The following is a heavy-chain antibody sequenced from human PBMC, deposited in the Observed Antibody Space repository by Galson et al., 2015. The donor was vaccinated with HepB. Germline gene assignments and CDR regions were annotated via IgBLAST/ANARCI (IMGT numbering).Heavy chain of an antibody. V-gene: IGHV6-1*01. CDR1: GDSVSSKSAA. J-gene: IGHJ4*02. D-gene: IGHD3-16*01. CDR2: TYYRSKWYN. Sequence: CAISGDSVSSKSAAWNWIRQSPSRGLEWLGRTYYRSKWYNDYAVSVKSRIIINPRTSTNQFSLQLKYVTPEDTAVYYCARLGDFDCWGQGTLVTVSS. CDR3: ARLGDFDC.